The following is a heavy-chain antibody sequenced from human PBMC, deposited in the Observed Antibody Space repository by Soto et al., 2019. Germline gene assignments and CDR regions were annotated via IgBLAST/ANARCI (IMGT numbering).Heavy chain of an antibody. V-gene: IGHV4-34*01. Sequence: SETLSLTCAVYGGSFSGYYWNWIRQPPGKGLEWIGEINHSGSTNYNPSLKSRVTISVDTSQNQFSVKLSSVTAADTAVYYCARRMAVWGQGTTVTVSS. CDR3: ARRMAV. J-gene: IGHJ6*02. CDR1: GGSFSGYY. CDR2: INHSGST.